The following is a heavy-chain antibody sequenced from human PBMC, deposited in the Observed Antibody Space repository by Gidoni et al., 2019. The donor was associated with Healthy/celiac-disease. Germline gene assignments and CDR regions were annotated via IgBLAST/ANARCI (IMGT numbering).Heavy chain of an antibody. D-gene: IGHD6-19*01. Sequence: EVQLVESGGGLVKPGGSLRLSCAASGFTFSSYSMNWVRQAPGKGLEWVSSISSSSSYIYYADSVKGRFTISRDNAKNSLYLQMNSLRAEDTAVYYCARGSSGWPIPTFDYWGQGTLVTVSS. V-gene: IGHV3-21*01. CDR1: GFTFSSYS. J-gene: IGHJ4*02. CDR2: ISSSSSYI. CDR3: ARGSSGWPIPTFDY.